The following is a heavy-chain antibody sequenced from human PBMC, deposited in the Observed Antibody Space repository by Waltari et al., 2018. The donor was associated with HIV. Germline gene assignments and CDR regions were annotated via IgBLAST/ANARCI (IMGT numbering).Heavy chain of an antibody. CDR1: GYSLSSGYN. Sequence: QVPLQESGPGLVKPSATLSLIRAVSGYSLSSGYNWGWIRQPPGGGLEWIGSTSYSEGTYYNPSLRSRVTISLDTSKNQFSLNLNSVTAADTAVYFCARRRAQGDFDYWGQGTLVTVSS. CDR3: ARRRAQGDFDY. CDR2: TSYSEGT. J-gene: IGHJ4*02. V-gene: IGHV4-38-2*01. D-gene: IGHD1-26*01.